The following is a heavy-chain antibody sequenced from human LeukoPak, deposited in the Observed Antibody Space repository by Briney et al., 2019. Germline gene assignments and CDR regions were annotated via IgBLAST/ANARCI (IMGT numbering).Heavy chain of an antibody. Sequence: SETLSLTCTVSGVSISSGSYYWNWIRQPAGKGLEWIGRIYTSGSTNYNPSLKSRVTISVDTSKNQFSLKLSSVTAADTAVYYCARDPTGTNWFDPWGQGTLVTVSS. CDR2: IYTSGST. D-gene: IGHD1-7*01. CDR1: GVSISSGSYY. J-gene: IGHJ5*02. CDR3: ARDPTGTNWFDP. V-gene: IGHV4-61*02.